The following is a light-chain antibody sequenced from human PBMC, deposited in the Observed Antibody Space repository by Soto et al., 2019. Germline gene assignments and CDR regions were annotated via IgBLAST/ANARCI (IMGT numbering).Light chain of an antibody. CDR1: QSISSW. J-gene: IGKJ5*01. CDR3: QQYNSYPFT. Sequence: DIQMTQSPSTLSASVGDRVTITCRASQSISSWLAWYQQKPGKAPKLLIYDASSLESGVPSRFSGSGSGTEFTLTISSLQPDDFATYYCQQYNSYPFTFGGGTRLEIK. CDR2: DAS. V-gene: IGKV1-5*01.